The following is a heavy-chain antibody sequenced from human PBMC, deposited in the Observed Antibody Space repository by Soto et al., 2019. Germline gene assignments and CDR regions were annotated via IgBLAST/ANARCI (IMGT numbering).Heavy chain of an antibody. Sequence: SETLSLTCIVSGDSITSGNFYWSWIRQPPGKGLEWFGFIHYSGSAYYNPSLKSRVTMSVDTSKNQFFLNLNSVTAADTAVYYCARAPNCLSVTCGTYYFDPWGQGTLVT. J-gene: IGHJ5*02. V-gene: IGHV4-30-4*01. CDR2: IHYSGSA. CDR3: ARAPNCLSVTCGTYYFDP. CDR1: GDSITSGNFY. D-gene: IGHD3-10*01.